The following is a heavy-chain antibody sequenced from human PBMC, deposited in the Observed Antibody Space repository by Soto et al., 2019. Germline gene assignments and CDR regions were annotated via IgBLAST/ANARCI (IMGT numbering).Heavy chain of an antibody. V-gene: IGHV3-30*18. CDR1: GFTFSSYG. CDR2: ISYDGSNK. D-gene: IGHD3-22*01. J-gene: IGHJ4*02. Sequence: QVQLVESGGGVVQPGRSLRLSCAASGFTFSSYGMHWVRQAPGKGLEWVAVISYDGSNKYYADSVKGRFTISRDNSENTLYLQMNSLRAEDTAVYYCAKDLDDSSGYHMAPFDYWGQGTLVTVSS. CDR3: AKDLDDSSGYHMAPFDY.